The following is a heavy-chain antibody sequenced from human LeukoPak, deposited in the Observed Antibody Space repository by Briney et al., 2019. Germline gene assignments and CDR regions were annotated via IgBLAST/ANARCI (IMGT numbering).Heavy chain of an antibody. V-gene: IGHV3-30*02. J-gene: IGHJ4*02. CDR2: IRYDGSNK. D-gene: IGHD2-2*01. CDR1: GFTFSSYG. Sequence: GGSLRLSCAASGFTFSSYGMHWVRQAPGKGLEWVAFIRYDGSNKYYADSVKGRFTISRDNSKNTLYLQMNSLRAEDTAVYYCAKYCSSTSCSLDFDYWGQGTLVTVSS. CDR3: AKYCSSTSCSLDFDY.